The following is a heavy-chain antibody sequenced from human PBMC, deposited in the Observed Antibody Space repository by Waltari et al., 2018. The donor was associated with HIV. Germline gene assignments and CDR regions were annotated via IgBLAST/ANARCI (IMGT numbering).Heavy chain of an antibody. CDR1: GYTFTSYD. CDR3: ARGHVIVGATPDY. CDR2: MNPNSGNT. D-gene: IGHD1-26*01. J-gene: IGHJ4*02. Sequence: QVQLVQSGAEVKKPGASVKVSCKASGYTFTSYDINWVRQATGQGLEWMGWMNPNSGNTGYAQKCQGRVTRTRNTSISTAYMELSSLRSEDTAVYYGARGHVIVGATPDYWGQGTLVTVSS. V-gene: IGHV1-8*01.